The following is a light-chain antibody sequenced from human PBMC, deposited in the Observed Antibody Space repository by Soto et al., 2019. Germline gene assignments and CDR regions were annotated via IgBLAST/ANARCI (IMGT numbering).Light chain of an antibody. J-gene: IGKJ2*01. CDR2: GAS. CDR1: QSLTSDY. Sequence: EIVLTQSPGTLSLSPGERATLSCRASQSLTSDYLAWYQQKPGQAPRLLIYGASSRAAGIPDRFSGSGSGTDFTLTISSLEPEDFAVFYGQQYQTSPPSYTFGQGTKLEI. V-gene: IGKV3-20*01. CDR3: QQYQTSPPSYT.